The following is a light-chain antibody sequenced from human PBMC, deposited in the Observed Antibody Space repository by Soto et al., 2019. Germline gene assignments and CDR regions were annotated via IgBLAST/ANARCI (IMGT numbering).Light chain of an antibody. V-gene: IGKV3-11*01. Sequence: EIVLTQSPATLSLSPGEIATLSCRASQSVSSYLAWYQHKPGQAPRLLIYDASNRATGIPARFSGSGSGTDFTLTISSLEPEDFAVYYCQQRSNWPPRFSFGPGTKVDSK. J-gene: IGKJ3*01. CDR2: DAS. CDR3: QQRSNWPPRFS. CDR1: QSVSSY.